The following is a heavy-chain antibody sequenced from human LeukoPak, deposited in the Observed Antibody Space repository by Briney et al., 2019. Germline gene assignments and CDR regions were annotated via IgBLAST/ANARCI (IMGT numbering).Heavy chain of an antibody. CDR3: ARSPFRYCSSTSCSYFDY. V-gene: IGHV4-4*07. J-gene: IGHJ4*02. Sequence: SETLSLTCTVSGGSISSYYWSWIRQPAGKGLEWIGRIYTSGSTNYNPSLKSRVTMSVDTSKNQFSLKLSSVTAADTAVYYCARSPFRYCSSTSCSYFDYWGQGTLVTVSS. CDR2: IYTSGST. D-gene: IGHD2-2*01. CDR1: GGSISSYY.